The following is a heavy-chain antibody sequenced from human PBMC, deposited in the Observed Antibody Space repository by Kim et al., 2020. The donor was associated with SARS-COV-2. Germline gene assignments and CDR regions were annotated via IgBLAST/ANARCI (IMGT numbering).Heavy chain of an antibody. CDR2: IYYSGST. CDR3: ARAPVVVAGGFVPWFDP. Sequence: SETLSLTCSVSGGSITDYYWSWIRQPPGKGLEWIGYIYYSGSTNYNPSLKSRVAISVDMSKNQLSLNLSSVTAADTAVYYFARAPVVVAGGFVPWFDP. J-gene: IGHJ5*02. D-gene: IGHD2-15*01. V-gene: IGHV4-59*01. CDR1: GGSITDYY.